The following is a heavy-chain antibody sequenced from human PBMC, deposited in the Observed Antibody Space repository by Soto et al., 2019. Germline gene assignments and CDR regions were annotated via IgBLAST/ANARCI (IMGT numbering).Heavy chain of an antibody. Sequence: PGGSLRLSCASSGFTFDKYGLDLVRQVPGKGLEWVAVIWFDGSNKHYAESVKGRFIISRDNSKNTVYLQMNSLRADDSAVYYCARERASGFGVVPPGFDFWGQGTLVTVSS. J-gene: IGHJ4*02. CDR3: ARERASGFGVVPPGFDF. CDR1: GFTFDKYG. CDR2: IWFDGSNK. D-gene: IGHD3-3*01. V-gene: IGHV3-33*07.